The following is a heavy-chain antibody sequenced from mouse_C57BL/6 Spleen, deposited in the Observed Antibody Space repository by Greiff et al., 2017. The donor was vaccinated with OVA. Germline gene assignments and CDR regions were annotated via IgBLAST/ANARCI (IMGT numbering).Heavy chain of an antibody. CDR2: IDPSDSYT. CDR3: AIDSSGYEFAY. D-gene: IGHD3-2*02. V-gene: IGHV1-50*01. Sequence: VQLQQPGAELVKPGASVKLSCKASGYTFTSYWMQWVKQRPGQGLEWIGEIDPSDSYTNYNQKFKGKATLTVDTSSSTAYMQLSSLTSEDSAVYYCAIDSSGYEFAYWGQGTLVTVSA. J-gene: IGHJ3*01. CDR1: GYTFTSYW.